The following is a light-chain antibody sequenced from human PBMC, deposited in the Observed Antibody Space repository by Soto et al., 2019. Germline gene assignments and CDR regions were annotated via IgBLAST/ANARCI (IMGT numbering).Light chain of an antibody. CDR2: DVS. J-gene: IGLJ3*02. V-gene: IGLV2-14*03. Sequence: QPVLTQPASVSGSPGQSITISCTGTSSDVGSYNYVSWYQQHPGKAPKLMIYDVSNRPSGVSNRFSGSKSGNTASLTISGLQAEDEADYYCSSYTRSSTLGFGGGTKLTVL. CDR3: SSYTRSSTLG. CDR1: SSDVGSYNY.